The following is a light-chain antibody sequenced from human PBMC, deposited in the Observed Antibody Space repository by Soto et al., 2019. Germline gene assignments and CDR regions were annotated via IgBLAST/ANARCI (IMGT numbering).Light chain of an antibody. V-gene: IGLV2-14*03. Sequence: QSVLAQPASVSGSPGQSITISCTGTSSDIGLYDYVAWFQQHHPGKAPKLLIYDVNNWASGVSDRFSGSKSGNTASLTISGLRAEDEADYYCTSFTSSSTFVFGTGTRSPS. CDR1: SSDIGLYDY. CDR3: TSFTSSSTFV. CDR2: DVN. J-gene: IGLJ1*01.